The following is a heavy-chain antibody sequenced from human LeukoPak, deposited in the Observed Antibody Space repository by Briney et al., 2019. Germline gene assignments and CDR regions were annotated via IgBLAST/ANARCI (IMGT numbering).Heavy chain of an antibody. V-gene: IGHV3-30*18. CDR2: VSYDGSNK. Sequence: GGSLRLSCAASGFTFSSYGMHWVRQAPGKGLEWVAVVSYDGSNKYYADSVKGRFTISRDNSKNTLYLQMNNLRVEDTAVYYCAKDGAVQLERHFDYWGQGTLVTVSS. CDR3: AKDGAVQLERHFDY. D-gene: IGHD1-1*01. J-gene: IGHJ4*02. CDR1: GFTFSSYG.